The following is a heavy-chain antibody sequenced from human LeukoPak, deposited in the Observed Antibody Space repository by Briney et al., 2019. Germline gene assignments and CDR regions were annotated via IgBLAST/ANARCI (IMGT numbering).Heavy chain of an antibody. J-gene: IGHJ6*03. CDR1: GGTFSGYA. CDR2: IIPIFGTA. V-gene: IGHV1-69*06. D-gene: IGHD6-13*01. Sequence: ASVKVSCKASGGTFSGYAISWVRQAPGQGLEWMGGIIPIFGTANYAQKFQGRVTITADKSTSTAYMELSSLRSEDTAVYYCARGSRQQLVYYMDVWGKGTTVTVSS. CDR3: ARGSRQQLVYYMDV.